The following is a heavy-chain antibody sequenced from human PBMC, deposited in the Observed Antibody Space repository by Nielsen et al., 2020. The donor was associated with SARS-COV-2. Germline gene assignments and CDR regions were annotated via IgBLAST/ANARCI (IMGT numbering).Heavy chain of an antibody. Sequence: GESLKISCAASGFSFDDDGMSWVRQAPGKGLEYVSAISTYGSSTYYANSVKGRFTISRDNSKNTVYLQMGSVRVEDMAVYYCARGGSGSHHGTFDYWGQGTLVTVSS. V-gene: IGHV3-64*01. CDR1: GFSFDDDG. J-gene: IGHJ4*02. CDR2: ISTYGSST. D-gene: IGHD1-26*01. CDR3: ARGGSGSHHGTFDY.